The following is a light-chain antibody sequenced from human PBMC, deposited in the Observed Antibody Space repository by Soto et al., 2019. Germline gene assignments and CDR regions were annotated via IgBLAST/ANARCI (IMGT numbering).Light chain of an antibody. Sequence: IQMTQSPATLSASVVDRVTITSRASQSISSWLAWYQQKPGKAPKLLIYKASTLKSGVPSRFSGSGSGTEFTLTISSLQPDDFATYYCQHYNSYSEAFGQGTKVDI. J-gene: IGKJ1*01. CDR3: QHYNSYSEA. V-gene: IGKV1-5*03. CDR1: QSISSW. CDR2: KAS.